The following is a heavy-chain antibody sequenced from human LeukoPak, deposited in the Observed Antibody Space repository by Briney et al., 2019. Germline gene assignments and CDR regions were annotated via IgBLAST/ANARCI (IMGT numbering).Heavy chain of an antibody. J-gene: IGHJ4*02. CDR2: ISGSDGST. D-gene: IGHD2-15*01. V-gene: IGHV3-23*01. CDR3: AKDRYCSGGSCYLFDY. CDR1: GFTFCSYA. Sequence: GGSLRLPCAASGFTFCSYAMIWVRQAPGKALEWVSAISGSDGSTYYADSVKGRFTISRDNSKNTLYLQMNSLRAEDTAVYYCAKDRYCSGGSCYLFDYWGQGTLVTVSS.